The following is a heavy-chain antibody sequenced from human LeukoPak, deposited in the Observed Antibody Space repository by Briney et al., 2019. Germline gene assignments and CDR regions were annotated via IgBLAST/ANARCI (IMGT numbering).Heavy chain of an antibody. V-gene: IGHV3-7*01. D-gene: IGHD6-19*01. CDR3: ARGTYSSGWGRNYYYGMYV. CDR2: IKHDVSEK. Sequence: PGGSLRLSCAASGFTFSSYWTSWVRQAPGKGLEWVANIKHDVSEKYYADSVKGRFTISRDNAKNSLYLQMNSPRAEDTAVYYCARGTYSSGWGRNYYYGMYVWGQGTTVTVSS. J-gene: IGHJ6*02. CDR1: GFTFSSYW.